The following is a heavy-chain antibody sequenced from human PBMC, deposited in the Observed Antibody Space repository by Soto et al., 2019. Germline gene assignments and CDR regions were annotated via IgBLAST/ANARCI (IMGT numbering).Heavy chain of an antibody. J-gene: IGHJ4*02. CDR1: GYTFTSYG. Sequence: QVQLVQSGAEVKKPGASVKVSCKASGYTFTSYGISWVRQAPGQGLEWMGWISAYNGNTNYAQKLQGRVTMTTDTSTRTAYKELRSLRSDDTAVYYSAREQKVDRGYSSSWYELGDSKTVQFDYWGQGTLVTVSS. CDR3: AREQKVDRGYSSSWYELGDSKTVQFDY. V-gene: IGHV1-18*01. CDR2: ISAYNGNT. D-gene: IGHD6-13*01.